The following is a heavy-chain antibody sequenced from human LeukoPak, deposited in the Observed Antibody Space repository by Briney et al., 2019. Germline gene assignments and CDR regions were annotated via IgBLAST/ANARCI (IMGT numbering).Heavy chain of an antibody. V-gene: IGHV3-21*01. Sequence: PGGSLRLSCAASGLTFSSYSMNWVRQAPGKGLEWVSSISSSSSYIYYADSVKGRFTISRDNAKNSLYLQMNSLRAQDTAVYYCARENYYDSSGYRLIYGMDVWGPGTTVTVSS. CDR2: ISSSSSYI. CDR3: ARENYYDSSGYRLIYGMDV. D-gene: IGHD3-22*01. J-gene: IGHJ6*02. CDR1: GLTFSSYS.